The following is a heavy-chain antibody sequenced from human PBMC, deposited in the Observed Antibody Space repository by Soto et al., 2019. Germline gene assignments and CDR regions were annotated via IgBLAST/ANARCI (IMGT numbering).Heavy chain of an antibody. D-gene: IGHD3-10*01. V-gene: IGHV4-59*01. CDR2: IYYLGST. Sequence: SATLSLTCSVSGGSMSEYFWSWTRQSPGKGLKWIGYIYYLGSTDYNPSLKSRVTISVDTSKRQFSLRLTSVTAADTAVYYCARDGYDGSGRPYPAYWGPGTQVTDS. J-gene: IGHJ4*01. CDR1: GGSMSEYF. CDR3: ARDGYDGSGRPYPAY.